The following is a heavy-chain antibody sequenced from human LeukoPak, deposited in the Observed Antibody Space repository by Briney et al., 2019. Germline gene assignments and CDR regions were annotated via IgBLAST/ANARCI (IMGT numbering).Heavy chain of an antibody. Sequence: SVKVSCKASGGTFSSYAMSWVRQAPGQGLEWMGRIIPIFGTANYAQKFQGRVTITTDESTSTAYMELSSLRSEDTAVYYCARSITSPRVIGYSSGWYYFDYWGQGTLVTVSS. CDR3: ARSITSPRVIGYSSGWYYFDY. CDR1: GGTFSSYA. J-gene: IGHJ4*02. D-gene: IGHD6-19*01. CDR2: IIPIFGTA. V-gene: IGHV1-69*05.